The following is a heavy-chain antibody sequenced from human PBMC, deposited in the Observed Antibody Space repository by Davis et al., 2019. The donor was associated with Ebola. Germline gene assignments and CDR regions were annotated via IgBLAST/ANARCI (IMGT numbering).Heavy chain of an antibody. V-gene: IGHV1-2*06. CDR2: VILKSGAT. CDR1: RYTFTDYN. CDR3: ARGHNYAHEY. D-gene: IGHD4-11*01. Sequence: ASVQVSCMASRYTFTDYNIHWTRQAPGQGIEWLGRVILKSGATNYAQKFQGRVTMTRDTSISTVYMELSSLRYDDTADYYCARGHNYAHEYWGQGTLVTVSS. J-gene: IGHJ4*02.